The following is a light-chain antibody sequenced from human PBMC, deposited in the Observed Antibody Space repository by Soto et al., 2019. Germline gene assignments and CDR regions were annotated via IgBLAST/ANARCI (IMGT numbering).Light chain of an antibody. J-gene: IGLJ2*01. V-gene: IGLV2-14*01. CDR1: SSDVGGYNY. CDR2: DVS. CDR3: SSYTSSSLVV. Sequence: QSALTQPASVSGSPGQSITISCTGTSSDVGGYNYVSWYQQHPGKAPKLMIYDVSNRPSGVSNRFSGSKSGNTASLTISGLQADDEDDYYCSSYTSSSLVVFGGGTKLTVL.